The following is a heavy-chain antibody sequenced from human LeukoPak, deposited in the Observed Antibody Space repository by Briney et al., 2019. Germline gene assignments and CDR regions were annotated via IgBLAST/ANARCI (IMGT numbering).Heavy chain of an antibody. CDR1: GFTFTTYW. D-gene: IGHD3-10*01. CDR3: VKVAKYYYGSETYYFFEH. V-gene: IGHV3-7*01. CDR2: IKQDGTEK. Sequence: GGSLRLSCAASGFTFTTYWMSWVRQPPGKGLEWVANIKQDGTEKYYVDSVKGRFTISRDNAKNSLYLQMNSLRVEDTAIYYCVKVAKYYYGSETYYFFEHWGQGTPVTASS. J-gene: IGHJ4*02.